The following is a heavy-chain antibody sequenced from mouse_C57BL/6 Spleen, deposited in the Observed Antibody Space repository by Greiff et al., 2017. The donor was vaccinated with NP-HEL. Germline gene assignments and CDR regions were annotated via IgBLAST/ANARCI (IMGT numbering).Heavy chain of an antibody. CDR2: IDPNSGGT. CDR1: GYTFTSYW. CDR3: ASLIYYYGSSYWYFDV. D-gene: IGHD1-1*01. Sequence: QVQLQQPGAELVKPGASVKLSCKASGYTFTSYWMHWVKQRPGRGLEWIGRIDPNSGGTKYNEKFKSKGTLTVAKPSSTAYMQLSSLTSEDSAVDYCASLIYYYGSSYWYFDVWGTGTTVTVSS. J-gene: IGHJ1*03. V-gene: IGHV1-72*01.